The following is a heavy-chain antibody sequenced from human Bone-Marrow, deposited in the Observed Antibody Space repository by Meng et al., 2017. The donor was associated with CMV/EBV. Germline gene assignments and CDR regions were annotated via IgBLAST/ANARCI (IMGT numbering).Heavy chain of an antibody. CDR3: ASTVRGYCSSTSCYPRDYYYYYGMDV. CDR2: ISSSGSTI. D-gene: IGHD2-2*01. Sequence: GESLKISCAASGFTFSDYYMSWIRQAPGKGLEWVSYISSSGSTIYYADSVKGRFTISRDNAKNSLYRQMNSLRAEDTAVYYCASTVRGYCSSTSCYPRDYYYYYGMDVWGQGTTVTVSS. J-gene: IGHJ6*02. V-gene: IGHV3-11*01. CDR1: GFTFSDYY.